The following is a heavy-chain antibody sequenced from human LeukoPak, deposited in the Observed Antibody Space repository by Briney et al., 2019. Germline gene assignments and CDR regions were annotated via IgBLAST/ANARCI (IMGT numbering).Heavy chain of an antibody. Sequence: SETLSLTCTVSGVSISSYYWSWIRQPAGKGLEGIGRIYTSGSTNYNPSLKSRVTMSVDTSKNQFFLKLSSVTAADTAVYYCARDGYSSGWYGSEQPFDYWGQGTLVTVSS. V-gene: IGHV4-4*07. D-gene: IGHD6-19*01. CDR2: IYTSGST. J-gene: IGHJ4*02. CDR3: ARDGYSSGWYGSEQPFDY. CDR1: GVSISSYY.